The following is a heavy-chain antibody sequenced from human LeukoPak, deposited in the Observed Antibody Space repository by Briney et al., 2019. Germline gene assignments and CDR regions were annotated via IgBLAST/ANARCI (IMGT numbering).Heavy chain of an antibody. V-gene: IGHV4-61*01. J-gene: IGHJ6*03. Sequence: PSETLSLTCTVSGYSISSGYYWGWIRQPPGKGLEWIGYIYYSGSTNYNPSLKSRVTISVDTSKNQFSLKLSSVTAADTAVYYCARDSPYYYGSGSATYYMDVWGKGTTVTISS. CDR2: IYYSGST. CDR3: ARDSPYYYGSGSATYYMDV. D-gene: IGHD3-10*01. CDR1: GYSISSGYY.